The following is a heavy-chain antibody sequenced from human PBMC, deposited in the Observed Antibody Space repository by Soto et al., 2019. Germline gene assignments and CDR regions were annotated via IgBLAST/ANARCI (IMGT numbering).Heavy chain of an antibody. CDR2: ISGSSSYT. J-gene: IGHJ4*02. Sequence: PGGSLRLSCAASGFTFSDYYMSWIRQAPGRGLELVSYISGSSSYTHYADSVKGRFTISRDNAENSLYLQMNSLRAKDTALYYFFLTPGSGGNPFNYWAQGPLVTVS. CDR1: GFTFSDYY. CDR3: FLTPGSGGNPFNY. D-gene: IGHD3-10*01. V-gene: IGHV3-11*03.